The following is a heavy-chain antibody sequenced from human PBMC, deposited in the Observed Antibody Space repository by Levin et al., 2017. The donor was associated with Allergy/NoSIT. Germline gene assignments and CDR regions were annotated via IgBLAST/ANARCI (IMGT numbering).Heavy chain of an antibody. Sequence: SETLSLTCQVSGCSISSGSYYWSWIRQPAAKGLEWIGRIYSSGSANYNPSLKSRVTISVDTSKNQFSLKLSSVTAADTAVYYCARAEVGSEHWGQGTLVTVSS. CDR2: IYSSGSA. V-gene: IGHV4-61*02. CDR1: GCSISSGSYY. D-gene: IGHD3-10*01. J-gene: IGHJ4*02. CDR3: ARAEVGSEH.